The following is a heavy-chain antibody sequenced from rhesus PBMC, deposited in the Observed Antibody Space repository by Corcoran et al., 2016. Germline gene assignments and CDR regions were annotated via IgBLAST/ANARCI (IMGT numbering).Heavy chain of an antibody. J-gene: IGHJ4*01. CDR3: ARAHPWFPTYYFDY. Sequence: QVQLQESGPGLVKTSETLSLPGAVSGGSFSSYWWGWIRQPPGMGLEWIGRIYGSSASNEYNPSLKSRATISRDTSKNRFSLKLSSVTAADTAVYYCARAHPWFPTYYFDYWGQGVLVAVSS. CDR2: IYGSSASN. CDR1: GGSFSSYW. D-gene: IGHD2-21*01. V-gene: IGHV4-160*01.